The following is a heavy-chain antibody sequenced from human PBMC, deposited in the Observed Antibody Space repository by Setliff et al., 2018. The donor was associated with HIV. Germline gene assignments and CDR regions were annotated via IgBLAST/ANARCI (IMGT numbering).Heavy chain of an antibody. CDR2: LIPIFGTA. V-gene: IGHV1-69*13. Sequence: GASVKVSCKASGGTFSSYALSWVRQAPGQGLEWMGWLIPIFGTANYAQKFQGRVTIPADESTSPAYMELSSLRSEDTTVYYCARGGVYYYDSSGRSMDYWGQGTLVTVSS. J-gene: IGHJ4*02. D-gene: IGHD3-22*01. CDR3: ARGGVYYYDSSGRSMDY. CDR1: GGTFSSYA.